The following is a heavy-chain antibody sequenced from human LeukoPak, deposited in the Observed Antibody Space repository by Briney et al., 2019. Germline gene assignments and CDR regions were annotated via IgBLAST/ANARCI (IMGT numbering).Heavy chain of an antibody. CDR2: IYYSGIT. Sequence: SETLSLTCTVSGGSISGSDYYWGWIRQVPGKGLEWIGSIYYSGITHYNATLKSRVTISVDMSTNQFSLRLRSVTAADTAVYYCARDALYCSSSSCYRYWYFDLWGRGTLVTVSS. CDR3: ARDALYCSSSSCYRYWYFDL. V-gene: IGHV4-39*07. CDR1: GGSISGSDYY. D-gene: IGHD2-2*01. J-gene: IGHJ2*01.